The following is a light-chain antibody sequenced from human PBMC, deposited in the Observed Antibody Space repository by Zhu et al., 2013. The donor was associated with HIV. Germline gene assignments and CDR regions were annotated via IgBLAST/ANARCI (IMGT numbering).Light chain of an antibody. J-gene: IGKJ2*01. CDR2: DAS. Sequence: DIQMTQSPSTLSASLGDRVIVTCRASQSVSRGLAWYRQKPGKAPNLLISDASTLESGVPSRFSGTGSGTEFTLTISSLQPDDFATYYCQQYTKYPYTFGQGTRLETK. V-gene: IGKV1-5*01. CDR1: QSVSRG. CDR3: QQYTKYPYT.